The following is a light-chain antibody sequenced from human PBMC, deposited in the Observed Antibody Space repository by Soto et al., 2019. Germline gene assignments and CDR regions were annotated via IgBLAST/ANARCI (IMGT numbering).Light chain of an antibody. J-gene: IGKJ2*01. V-gene: IGKV3-11*01. Sequence: EIVLTQSPATLSLSPGERATLSCRASQSVSSYLAWYQQKPGQAPRLLIYDASNRATGIPARFSGSGSGTDFTLTISSLEPEDFAVHYCQQPYTFGQGTKLEIK. CDR1: QSVSSY. CDR3: QQPYT. CDR2: DAS.